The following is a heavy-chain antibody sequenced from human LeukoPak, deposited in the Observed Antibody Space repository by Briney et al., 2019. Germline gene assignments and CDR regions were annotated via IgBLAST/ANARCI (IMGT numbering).Heavy chain of an antibody. V-gene: IGHV3-7*01. D-gene: IGHD3-3*01. CDR3: ADDEGCTFDI. CDR1: GFSFSTHW. CDR2: IKQDGSVI. J-gene: IGHJ3*02. Sequence: GGSLRLSCAASGFSFSTHWMSWFRQAPGKGLEWVALIKQDGSVIHYVDSVKGRFTISRDNAKNSLSLQMNSLRADDTAVYYCADDEGCTFDIWGQGTKVTVSS.